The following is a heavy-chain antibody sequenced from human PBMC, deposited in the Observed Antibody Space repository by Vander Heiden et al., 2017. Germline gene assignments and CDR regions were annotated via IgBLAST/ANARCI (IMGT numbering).Heavy chain of an antibody. D-gene: IGHD5-12*01. CDR1: GGTFSSYA. Sequence: QVQLVQSGAEVKKPGSSVKVSCKVAGGTFSSYAISWVRQAPGYGLECMGGIIPILGIANYAQKFQGRVTITADKSTSTAYMELSSLRSEDTAVYYCARDKSNSGYDRLVWFDPWGQGTLVTVSS. CDR3: ARDKSNSGYDRLVWFDP. CDR2: IIPILGIA. J-gene: IGHJ5*02. V-gene: IGHV1-69*10.